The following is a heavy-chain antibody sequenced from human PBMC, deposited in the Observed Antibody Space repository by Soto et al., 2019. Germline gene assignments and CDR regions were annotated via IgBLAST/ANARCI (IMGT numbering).Heavy chain of an antibody. CDR2: MNPNSGNT. V-gene: IGHV1-8*01. CDR3: ARANIVVVPAALLPRHYYYYGMDV. J-gene: IGHJ6*02. D-gene: IGHD2-2*02. CDR1: GYTFTSYD. Sequence: ASVNVSCKASGYTFTSYDINWVRQATGQGLEWMGWMNPNSGNTGYAQKFQGRVTMTRNTSISTAYMELSSLRSEDTAVYYCARANIVVVPAALLPRHYYYYGMDVWGQGTTVTVSS.